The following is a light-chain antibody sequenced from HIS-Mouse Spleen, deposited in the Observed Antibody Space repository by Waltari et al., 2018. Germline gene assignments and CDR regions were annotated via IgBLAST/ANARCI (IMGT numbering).Light chain of an antibody. Sequence: EIVLTQSPGTLSLSPGEIATLSCRASQSVSSSYLAWYQLKPGQAPRLLIYGASSRATGIPDRFSGSGSGTDFTLTISRLEPEDFAVYYCQQYGSSPFTFGPGTKVDIK. CDR2: GAS. J-gene: IGKJ3*01. V-gene: IGKV3-20*01. CDR3: QQYGSSPFT. CDR1: QSVSSSY.